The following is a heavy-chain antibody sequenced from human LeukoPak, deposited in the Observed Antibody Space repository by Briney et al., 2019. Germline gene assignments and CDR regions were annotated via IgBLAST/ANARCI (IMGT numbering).Heavy chain of an antibody. J-gene: IGHJ3*02. Sequence: PGGSLGLSCAASGFTFSSYWMSWVRQAPGKGLEWVANIKQDGSEKYYVDSVKGRFTISRDNAKNSQYLQMNSLRAEDTAVYYCARELLRYFDWLTDAFDIWGQGTMVTVSS. CDR3: ARELLRYFDWLTDAFDI. V-gene: IGHV3-7*01. D-gene: IGHD3-9*01. CDR2: IKQDGSEK. CDR1: GFTFSSYW.